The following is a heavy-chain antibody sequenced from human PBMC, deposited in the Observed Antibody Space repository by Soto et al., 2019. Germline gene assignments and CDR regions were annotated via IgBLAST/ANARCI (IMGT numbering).Heavy chain of an antibody. CDR1: GYTFTGYY. CDR3: ARDRGYCSSTSCYTLYYFDY. Sequence: GASVKVSCKASGYTFTGYYMHWVRQAPGQGLEWMGWINPNSGGTNYAQKFQGRVTMTRDTSISTAYMELSRLRSDDTAVYYCARDRGYCSSTSCYTLYYFDYWGQGTPVTVSS. D-gene: IGHD2-2*02. V-gene: IGHV1-2*02. J-gene: IGHJ4*02. CDR2: INPNSGGT.